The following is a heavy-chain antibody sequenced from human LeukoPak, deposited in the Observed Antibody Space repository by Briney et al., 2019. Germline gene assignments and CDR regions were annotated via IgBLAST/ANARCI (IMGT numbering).Heavy chain of an antibody. CDR3: AKVDVVVTAWFYYGMDV. V-gene: IGHV3-23*01. D-gene: IGHD2-21*02. CDR2: ISGSGGST. J-gene: IGHJ6*02. Sequence: GGSLRLSCAASGFTFDDYAMHWVRQAPGKGLEWVSAISGSGGSTYYADSVKGRFTISRDNSKNTLYLQMNSLRAEDTAVYYCAKVDVVVTAWFYYGMDVWGQGTTVTVSS. CDR1: GFTFDDYA.